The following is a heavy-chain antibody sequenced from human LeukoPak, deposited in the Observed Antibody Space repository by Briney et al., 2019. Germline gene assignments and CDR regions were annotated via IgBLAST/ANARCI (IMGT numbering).Heavy chain of an antibody. CDR1: GYSFTDYA. J-gene: IGHJ3*01. D-gene: IGHD4/OR15-4a*01. Sequence: ASVKVSCKASGYSFTDYAINWVRQAPGQGVEWMGWITGDTGDPTYARGFTGRFVFSLDTSVTTAYLQINNLKADDTAVYYCARDGARLDVWGQGTMVTVSS. CDR2: ITGDTGDP. V-gene: IGHV7-4-1*02. CDR3: ARDGARLDV.